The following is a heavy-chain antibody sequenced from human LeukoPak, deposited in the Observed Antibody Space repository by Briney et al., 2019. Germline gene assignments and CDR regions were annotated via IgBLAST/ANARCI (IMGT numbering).Heavy chain of an antibody. Sequence: GGSLRLSCAASGFTFSSYWMHWVRQAPGKGLVWVSRINSDGSSTSYADSVKGRFTISRDNAKNTLYLQMNSLRAEDTAVYYCARGQGIYHGSQRAEYFQHWGQGTLVTVSS. CDR3: ARGQGIYHGSQRAEYFQH. V-gene: IGHV3-74*01. CDR1: GFTFSSYW. CDR2: INSDGSST. J-gene: IGHJ1*01. D-gene: IGHD3-3*02.